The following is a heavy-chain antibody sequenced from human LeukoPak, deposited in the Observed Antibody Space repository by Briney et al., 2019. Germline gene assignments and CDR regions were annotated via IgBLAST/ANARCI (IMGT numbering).Heavy chain of an antibody. CDR3: AKERLQPTGNWFDP. V-gene: IGHV3-20*04. D-gene: IGHD1-1*01. CDR1: GFTFSDYS. J-gene: IGHJ5*02. Sequence: VGSLRLSCAASGFTFSDYSMSSGRDTPGERLWRGSGINLNGGSTGYADSVKGRFTISRDNAKNSLYLQMNSLRAEDTAVYYCAKERLQPTGNWFDPWGQGTLVTVSS. CDR2: INLNGGST.